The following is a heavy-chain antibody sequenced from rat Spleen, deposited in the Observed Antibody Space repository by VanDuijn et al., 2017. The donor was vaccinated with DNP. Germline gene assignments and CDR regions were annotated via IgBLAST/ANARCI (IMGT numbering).Heavy chain of an antibody. CDR2: IWTGGST. CDR1: GFSLTSYN. J-gene: IGHJ2*01. Sequence: QVQLKESGPGLVQPSQTLSLTCTVSGFSLTSYNVHWVRQPTGKGLEWMGIIWTGGSTDYNSDLKSRLSISRDTSKSQLFLKMNSLQTEDTATYYCARAGLGTYLNYFDYWGQGVVVQVSS. V-gene: IGHV2-30*01. D-gene: IGHD2-1*01. CDR3: ARAGLGTYLNYFDY.